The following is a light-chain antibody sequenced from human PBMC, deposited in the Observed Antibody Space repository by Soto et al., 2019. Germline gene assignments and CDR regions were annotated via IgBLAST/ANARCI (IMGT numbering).Light chain of an antibody. Sequence: QSALTQPPSASGSPGQSVTISCTGTSSDVGQYNYISWYQQHPGKAPKLLTYEVNRRPSGVPDRFSGSKSGNTASLTVSGLQAEEEADYYCSSYVGGTYVFGGGTKLTVL. CDR3: SSYVGGTYV. V-gene: IGLV2-8*01. CDR2: EVN. CDR1: SSDVGQYNY. J-gene: IGLJ1*01.